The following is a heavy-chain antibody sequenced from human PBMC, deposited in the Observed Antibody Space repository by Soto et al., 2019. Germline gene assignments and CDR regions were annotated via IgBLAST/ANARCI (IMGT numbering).Heavy chain of an antibody. CDR2: INHSGST. J-gene: IGHJ6*02. CDR3: ARGRNSGSYYYYYYGMDV. CDR1: GGSFSGYY. V-gene: IGHV4-34*01. Sequence: QVQLQQWGAGLLKPSETLSLTCAVYGGSFSGYYWSWIRQPPGKGLEWIGEINHSGSTNYNPSLKSRVTTSVDTSKNQFSLKLSSVTAADTAVYYCARGRNSGSYYYYYYGMDVWGQGTTVTVSS. D-gene: IGHD1-26*01.